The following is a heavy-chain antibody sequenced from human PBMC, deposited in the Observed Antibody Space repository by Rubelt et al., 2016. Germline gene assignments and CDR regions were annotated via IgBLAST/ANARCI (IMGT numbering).Heavy chain of an antibody. J-gene: IGHJ5*02. CDR2: IIPILGIA. D-gene: IGHD3-10*01. V-gene: IGHV1-69*04. Sequence: QVQLVQSGAEVKKPGSSVKVSCKASGGTFSSYAISWVRQAPGQGLEWMGRIIPILGIANYAQKFQGRGRITADKSTSAAYLGLSSLRSEDTAVYYCARGVEYYYGSGTNWFDPWGQGTLVTVSS. CDR1: GGTFSSYA. CDR3: ARGVEYYYGSGTNWFDP.